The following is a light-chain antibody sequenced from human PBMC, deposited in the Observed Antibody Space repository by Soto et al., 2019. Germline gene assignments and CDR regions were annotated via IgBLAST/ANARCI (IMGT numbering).Light chain of an antibody. V-gene: IGLV2-14*01. CDR1: SSDVGGYNY. CDR3: SSYTGSSTPV. J-gene: IGLJ3*02. CDR2: EVS. Sequence: QSVLTQPASVSGSPGQSLTISCTGTSSDVGGYNYVSWYQHHPGKAPKLMIYEVSNRPSGVSNRFSGSKSGNTASLTISGLQAEDEADYYCSSYTGSSTPVFGGGTKVTVL.